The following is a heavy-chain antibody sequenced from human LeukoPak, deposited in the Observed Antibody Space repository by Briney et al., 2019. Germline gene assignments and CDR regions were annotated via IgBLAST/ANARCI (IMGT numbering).Heavy chain of an antibody. CDR3: AELGITMIGGV. Sequence: GGSLRLSCAASGFTFSSYWMSWVRQAPGKGLEWVANIKQDGSEIYYVDLVKGRTIIFRDNAKNSLYLQMNSLRAEDTAVYYCAELGITMIGGVWGKGTTVTISS. V-gene: IGHV3-7*01. D-gene: IGHD3-10*02. CDR2: IKQDGSEI. J-gene: IGHJ6*04. CDR1: GFTFSSYW.